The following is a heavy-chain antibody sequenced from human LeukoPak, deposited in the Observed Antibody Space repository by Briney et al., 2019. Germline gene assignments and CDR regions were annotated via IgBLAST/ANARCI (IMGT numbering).Heavy chain of an antibody. CDR3: ARGYGDYVLGAFDI. V-gene: IGHV3-30*19. Sequence: GGSLRLSCAASGFTFSSYGMHWVRQAPGKGLEWVAVISYDGSNKYYADSVKGRFTISRDNSKNTLYLQMNSLRAEDTAVYYCARGYGDYVLGAFDIWGQGTMVTVSS. J-gene: IGHJ3*02. D-gene: IGHD4-17*01. CDR2: ISYDGSNK. CDR1: GFTFSSYG.